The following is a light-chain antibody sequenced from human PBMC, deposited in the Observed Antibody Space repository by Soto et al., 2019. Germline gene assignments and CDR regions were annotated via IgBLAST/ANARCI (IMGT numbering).Light chain of an antibody. CDR3: TSYTSSSTPV. J-gene: IGLJ1*01. V-gene: IGLV2-14*01. CDR1: SSDVGGYNY. Sequence: QYALTQPAGVSGSPGQAITISCTGTSSDVGGYNYVSWYQQHPGKAPKLMIYEVSNRPSGVSDRFSGSKSGNTASLTISGLQAEDEADYYCTSYTSSSTPVFGTGTKVTVL. CDR2: EVS.